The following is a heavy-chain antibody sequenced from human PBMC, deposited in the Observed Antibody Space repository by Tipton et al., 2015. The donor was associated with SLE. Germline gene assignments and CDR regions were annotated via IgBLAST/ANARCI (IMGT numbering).Heavy chain of an antibody. CDR3: ARGCIVGADAGWFDP. J-gene: IGHJ5*02. V-gene: IGHV4-38-2*02. CDR2: IYHSGST. Sequence: TLSLTCTVSGYSISSGYYWGWIRQPPGKGLEWIGSIYHSGSTYYNPSLKSRVTISVDTSKNQFSLKLSSVTAADTAVYYCARGCIVGADAGWFDPWGQGTLVTVSS. D-gene: IGHD1-26*01. CDR1: GYSISSGYY.